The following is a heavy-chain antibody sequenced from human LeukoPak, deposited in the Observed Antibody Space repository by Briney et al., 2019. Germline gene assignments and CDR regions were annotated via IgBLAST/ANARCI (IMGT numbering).Heavy chain of an antibody. J-gene: IGHJ4*02. CDR1: GFTFSDYY. CDR2: ISSTGSTI. Sequence: GGSLRLSCAASGFTFSDYYMSWIRQAPGKGLEWVSYISSTGSTIYYADSVKGRFTISRDNAKNSLYLQMNSLRAEDTAVYYCARAPNYYDSSGPLDYWGQGTLVTVSS. D-gene: IGHD3-22*01. CDR3: ARAPNYYDSSGPLDY. V-gene: IGHV3-11*04.